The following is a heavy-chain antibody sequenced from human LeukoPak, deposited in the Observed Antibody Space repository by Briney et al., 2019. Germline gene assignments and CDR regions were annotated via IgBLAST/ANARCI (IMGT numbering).Heavy chain of an antibody. CDR2: ISASGGST. Sequence: GGSLRLSCAASGFTFSSSAMSWVRQVPGKGLEWVSGISASGGSTSYADSVRGRFTISRDNSKNTLYLQMNSLRAEDTAVYYCAKLSWDYGGGFDYWGQGTLVTVSS. D-gene: IGHD4-17*01. CDR1: GFTFSSSA. J-gene: IGHJ4*02. CDR3: AKLSWDYGGGFDY. V-gene: IGHV3-23*01.